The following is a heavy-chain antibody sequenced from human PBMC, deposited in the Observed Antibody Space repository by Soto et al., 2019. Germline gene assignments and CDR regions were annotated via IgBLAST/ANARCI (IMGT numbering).Heavy chain of an antibody. CDR3: ARHRDIVVVPAAIRLFTGMDV. V-gene: IGHV5-51*01. Sequence: EXLKICCKCSGYXFTSYLVVWVRHMPGKGRELMGIIYPGDSDTRYSPSFQGQVTISDDKSISTAYLQWSRLKASDTAMYYCARHRDIVVVPAAIRLFTGMDVWGQGTTVTVSS. D-gene: IGHD2-2*02. CDR1: GYXFTSYL. J-gene: IGHJ6*02. CDR2: IYPGDSDT.